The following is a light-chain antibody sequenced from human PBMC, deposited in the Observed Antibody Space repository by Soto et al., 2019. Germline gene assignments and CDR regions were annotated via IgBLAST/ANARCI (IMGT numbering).Light chain of an antibody. V-gene: IGKV3-15*01. CDR3: QQHDKLPPA. Sequence: EIVMTQSPVTLSVSPGETVILSCRASQSLRSNLAWYQQKPGQTPRLLIYSASIRAAATPARFSGSGAGTNFSLTISSLQSEDFAVYYCQQHDKLPPAFGQGTRLEIK. CDR1: QSLRSN. J-gene: IGKJ5*01. CDR2: SAS.